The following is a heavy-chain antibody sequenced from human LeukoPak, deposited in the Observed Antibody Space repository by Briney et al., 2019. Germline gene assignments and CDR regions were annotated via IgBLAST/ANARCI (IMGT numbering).Heavy chain of an antibody. CDR2: INPSGGST. J-gene: IGHJ4*02. Sequence: GASVKVSCKASGYTFTSYYMHWVRQAPGQGLERMGVINPSGGSTSYAQKFQGRVTMTRDTSTSTVYMELSSLRSEDTAVYYCARGSSGWYSVAYWGQGTLVTVSS. CDR1: GYTFTSYY. D-gene: IGHD6-19*01. V-gene: IGHV1-46*01. CDR3: ARGSSGWYSVAY.